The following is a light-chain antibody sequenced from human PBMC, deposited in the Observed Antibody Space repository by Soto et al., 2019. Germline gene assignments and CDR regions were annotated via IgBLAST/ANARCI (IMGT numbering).Light chain of an antibody. CDR1: QSVSSSY. CDR3: QQDGSSPLYT. Sequence: EIVLTQSPGTLSLSPGERATLSCRASQSVSSSYLAWYQQKPGQAPRLLIYGASSRATGIPDRFSGSGSGTDFTLTISRLEPEDFAGYYCQQDGSSPLYTFGQGTKLEIK. V-gene: IGKV3-20*01. J-gene: IGKJ2*01. CDR2: GAS.